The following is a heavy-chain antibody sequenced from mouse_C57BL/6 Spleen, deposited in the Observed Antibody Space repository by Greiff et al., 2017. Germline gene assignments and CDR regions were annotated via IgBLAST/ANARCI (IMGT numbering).Heavy chain of an antibody. CDR3: ARSFYGYDPAMDD. J-gene: IGHJ4*01. CDR1: GYTFTSYW. Sequence: QVQLQQPGAELVMPGASVKLSCKASGYTFTSYWMHWVKQRPGQGLEWIGEIDPSDSYTNYNQKFKGKSTLTVDKSSSTAYMQLSSLPSEDAAVYYCARSFYGYDPAMDDWGQGTSVTVSS. D-gene: IGHD2-2*01. V-gene: IGHV1-69*01. CDR2: IDPSDSYT.